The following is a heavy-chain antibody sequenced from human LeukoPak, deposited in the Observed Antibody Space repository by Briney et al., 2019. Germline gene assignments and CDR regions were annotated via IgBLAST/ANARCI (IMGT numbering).Heavy chain of an antibody. J-gene: IGHJ4*02. CDR2: IYYSGST. CDR1: GFSISSSNW. CDR3: ARDSCSSTSCYSDY. V-gene: IGHV4-28*03. D-gene: IGHD2-2*01. Sequence: SDTLSLTCTVSGFSISSSNWWGWIRQPPGKGLEWIGYIYYSGSTNYNPSLKSRATISVDTSKNQFSLKLSSVTAADTAVYYCARDSCSSTSCYSDYWGQGTLVTVSS.